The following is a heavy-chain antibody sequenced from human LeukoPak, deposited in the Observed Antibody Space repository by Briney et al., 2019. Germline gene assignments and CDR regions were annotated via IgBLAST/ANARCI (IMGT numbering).Heavy chain of an antibody. CDR2: INHSGST. CDR3: ARGGRLYSSGWYDY. J-gene: IGHJ4*02. D-gene: IGHD6-13*01. CDR1: GGSFSGYY. V-gene: IGHV4-34*01. Sequence: SETLSLTCAVYGGSFSGYYWSWIRQPPGKGLEWIGEINHSGSTNYNPSLKSRVTISVDTSKNQFSLKLSSVTAADTAVYYCARGGRLYSSGWYDYWGQGTLVTVSS.